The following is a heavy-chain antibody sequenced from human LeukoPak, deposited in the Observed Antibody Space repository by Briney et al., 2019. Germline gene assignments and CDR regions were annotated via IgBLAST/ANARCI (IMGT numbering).Heavy chain of an antibody. Sequence: SETLSLTCAVCGGSFSGYYWSWIRQPPGKGLEWIGEVNHSGSTNYNPSLKSRVTISVDTSKNQFSLKLSSVTAADTAVYYCARSSRLLNWFDPWGQGTLVTVSS. J-gene: IGHJ5*02. CDR3: ARSSRLLNWFDP. CDR2: VNHSGST. V-gene: IGHV4-34*01. CDR1: GGSFSGYY.